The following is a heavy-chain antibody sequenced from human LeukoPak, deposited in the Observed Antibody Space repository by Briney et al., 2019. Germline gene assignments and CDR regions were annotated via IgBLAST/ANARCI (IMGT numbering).Heavy chain of an antibody. CDR2: IYYSGST. CDR1: GGSISSYY. V-gene: IGHV4-59*01. D-gene: IGHD3-3*01. CDR3: ARLRVKDYDFWSDYPDY. J-gene: IGHJ4*02. Sequence: SETLSLTCTVSGGSISSYYWSWIRQPPGKGLEWIGYIYYSGSTNYNPSLKSRVTISVDTSKNQFSLKLSSVTAADTAVYYCARLRVKDYDFWSDYPDYWGQGTLVTVSS.